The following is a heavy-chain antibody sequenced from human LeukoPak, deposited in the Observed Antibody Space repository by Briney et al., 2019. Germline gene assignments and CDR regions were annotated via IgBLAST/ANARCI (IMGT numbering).Heavy chain of an antibody. J-gene: IGHJ4*02. D-gene: IGHD3-3*01. CDR1: GFTFSSHW. V-gene: IGHV3-49*04. Sequence: GGSLRLSCAASGFTFSSHWMTWVRQAPGKGLEWVGFIRSKPYGGTTEYAASVKGRFTISRDDSKSIAYLQMNSLKTEDTAVYYCTRGSDSIFGVARDGFDYWGQGTLVTVSS. CDR3: TRGSDSIFGVARDGFDY. CDR2: IRSKPYGGTT.